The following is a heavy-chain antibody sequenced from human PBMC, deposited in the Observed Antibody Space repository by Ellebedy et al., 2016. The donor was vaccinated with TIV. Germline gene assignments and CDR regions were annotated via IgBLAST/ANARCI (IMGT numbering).Heavy chain of an antibody. V-gene: IGHV3-7*04. Sequence: GGSLRLXXAASGFNFRVYWMGWVRQAPGKGLEWVANLKRDGGEIRYADSVMGRFTISRDNARNTVYLDMNYLKAQDTAVYYCAREMLSAYGPFDSWGRGTLVTVSS. CDR2: LKRDGGEI. D-gene: IGHD3-16*01. CDR3: AREMLSAYGPFDS. J-gene: IGHJ4*02. CDR1: GFNFRVYW.